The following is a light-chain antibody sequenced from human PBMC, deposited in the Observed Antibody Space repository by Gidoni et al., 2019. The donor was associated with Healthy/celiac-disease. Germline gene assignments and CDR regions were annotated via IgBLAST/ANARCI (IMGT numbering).Light chain of an antibody. V-gene: IGKV3-11*01. CDR2: DAS. CDR3: QQRSHWPSLT. Sequence: EIVSTQSPATLSLYPGERATLSCRASQSVSSYLAWYQQKPGQAPRLLIYDASNRATGIPARFSCSGSGTDFTLTISSLEPEDFAVYYCQQRSHWPSLTFGGGTKLEIK. CDR1: QSVSSY. J-gene: IGKJ4*01.